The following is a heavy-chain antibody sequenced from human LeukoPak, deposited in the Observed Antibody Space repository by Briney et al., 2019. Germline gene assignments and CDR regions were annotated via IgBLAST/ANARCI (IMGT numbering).Heavy chain of an antibody. CDR3: TRTKPRVAAAQYYYYGMDV. CDR2: ISSKAYGGTT. V-gene: IGHV3-49*03. Sequence: PGGSLRLSCAASGFTFSDYYMSWFRQAPGKGLEWVGFISSKAYGGTTEYAASVKGRFTISRDDSKSIAYLQMNSLKTEDTAVYYCTRTKPRVAAAQYYYYGMDVWGQGTTVTVSS. D-gene: IGHD6-13*01. J-gene: IGHJ6*02. CDR1: GFTFSDYY.